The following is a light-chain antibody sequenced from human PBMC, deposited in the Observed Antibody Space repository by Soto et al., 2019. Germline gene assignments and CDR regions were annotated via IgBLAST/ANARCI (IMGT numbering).Light chain of an antibody. CDR1: SSDVGGYTY. J-gene: IGLJ2*01. V-gene: IGLV2-14*01. Sequence: QSVLTQPASVSGSPGQSITISCTGTSSDVGGYTYVSWYQQHPGEAPKLMIYEVSHRPSGVSDRFSGSKSGSTASLTISGLQTEDEGDYYCSSYEGTTSQVVFGGGTQLTVL. CDR2: EVS. CDR3: SSYEGTTSQVV.